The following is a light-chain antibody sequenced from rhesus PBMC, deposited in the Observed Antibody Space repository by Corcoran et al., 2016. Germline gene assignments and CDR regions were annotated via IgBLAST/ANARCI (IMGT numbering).Light chain of an antibody. V-gene: IGKV1-21*01. Sequence: DIQMTQSPSSLSASVGDRVTIPCRASQGISNWLAWYQQKPGKAPKLLIYKASTLQSGVPSRFRGSGSGTEFTLTISSLQPEYFATYYCQQHNSTPFTFGPGTKLDIK. CDR2: KAS. CDR3: QQHNSTPFT. J-gene: IGKJ3*01. CDR1: QGISNW.